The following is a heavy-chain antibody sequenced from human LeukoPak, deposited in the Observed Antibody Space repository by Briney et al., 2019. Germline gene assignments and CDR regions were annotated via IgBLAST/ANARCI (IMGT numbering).Heavy chain of an antibody. CDR2: VYHSGSI. D-gene: IGHD3-22*01. CDR1: GDSLVSGHY. J-gene: IGHJ4*02. V-gene: IGHV4-38-2*02. Sequence: NASETLSLTCTVSGDSLVSGHYWGWIRQPPGQGLEWVGSVYHSGSIYYNPSLKSRVIMSVDTSKNQFSLKLSSLTAADTAIYYCAREIYYDSSAYDYWGQGTLVAVSS. CDR3: AREIYYDSSAYDY.